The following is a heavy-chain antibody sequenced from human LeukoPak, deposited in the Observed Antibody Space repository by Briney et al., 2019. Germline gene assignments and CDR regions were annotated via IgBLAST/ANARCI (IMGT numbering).Heavy chain of an antibody. CDR3: ATSPSIVPGQI. Sequence: GGSLRLSCSASGFTLSSYWVTWVRQAPGKGLEWVANIKQDGSENYYVDSVKGRFTISRDNARNSLYLQMNSLSAEDTAVYYCATSPSIVPGQIWGQGTLVTVSS. V-gene: IGHV3-7*01. CDR2: IKQDGSEN. CDR1: GFTLSSYW. J-gene: IGHJ4*02. D-gene: IGHD2-8*01.